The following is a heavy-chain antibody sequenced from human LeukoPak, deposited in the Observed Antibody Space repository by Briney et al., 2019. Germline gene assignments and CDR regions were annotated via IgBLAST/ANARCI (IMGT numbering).Heavy chain of an antibody. V-gene: IGHV3-30*03. CDR3: ARDTVATIFGVVTGFDP. J-gene: IGHJ5*02. Sequence: GGSLRLSCAASGFTFSSYGMHWVRQAPGKGLEWVAVISYDGSNKYYADSVKGRFTISRDNAKNLLYLQMNSLRAEDTAVYYCARDTVATIFGVVTGFDPWGQGNLVTVSS. CDR1: GFTFSSYG. D-gene: IGHD3-3*01. CDR2: ISYDGSNK.